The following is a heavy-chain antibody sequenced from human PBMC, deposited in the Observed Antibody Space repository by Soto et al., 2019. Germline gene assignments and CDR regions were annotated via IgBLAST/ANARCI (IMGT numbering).Heavy chain of an antibody. J-gene: IGHJ4*02. CDR1: GFTFSGSA. D-gene: IGHD5-12*01. CDR3: TRTGGYSGYDYLESDY. Sequence: EVQLVESGGGLVQPGGSLKLSCAASGFTFSGSAMHWVRQASGKGLEWVGRIRSKANSYATAYAASVKGRFTISRDDSKNTAYLQMNSRKTEDRAVYYCTRTGGYSGYDYLESDYWGQGTLVTVSS. CDR2: IRSKANSYAT. V-gene: IGHV3-73*02.